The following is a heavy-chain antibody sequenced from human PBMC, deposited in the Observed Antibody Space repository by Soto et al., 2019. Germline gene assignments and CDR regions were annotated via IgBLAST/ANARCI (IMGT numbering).Heavy chain of an antibody. D-gene: IGHD3-3*01. Sequence: SETLSLTCTVSGVSISSGDYYWSWIRQPPGKGLEWIGYIYYSGSTYYNPSLKSRVTISVDTSKNQFSLKLSSVTAADTAVYYCARDNILGILYGGMDVWGQGTTVTVSS. J-gene: IGHJ6*02. CDR2: IYYSGST. CDR3: ARDNILGILYGGMDV. CDR1: GVSISSGDYY. V-gene: IGHV4-30-4*01.